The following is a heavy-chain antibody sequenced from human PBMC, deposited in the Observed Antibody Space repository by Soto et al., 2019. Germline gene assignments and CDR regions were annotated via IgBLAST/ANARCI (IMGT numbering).Heavy chain of an antibody. CDR1: GYTFTSYY. V-gene: IGHV1-46*01. J-gene: IGHJ4*02. Sequence: ASVKVSCKASGYTFTSYYMRWVRQAPGQGLEWMGIINPSGGSTSYAQKFQGRVTMTRDTSTSTVYMELSSLRSEDTAVYYCARDPYYYDSSGYYAKYYFDYWGQGTLVTVSS. D-gene: IGHD3-22*01. CDR3: ARDPYYYDSSGYYAKYYFDY. CDR2: INPSGGST.